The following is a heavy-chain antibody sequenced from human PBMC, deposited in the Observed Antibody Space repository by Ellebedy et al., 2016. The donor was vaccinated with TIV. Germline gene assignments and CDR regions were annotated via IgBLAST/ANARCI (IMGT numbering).Heavy chain of an antibody. D-gene: IGHD3-22*01. J-gene: IGHJ4*02. CDR3: AREVGRRNGYSY. Sequence: MPSETLSLTCAVPGDSIISSGYYWGWLRQSSGQGLEWIGSIYYGGRTFYNPSLKSRVTISVDTSKNQFSLNLNSVTAAETAIYYCAREVGRRNGYSYWGQGTLVTVSS. CDR1: GDSIISSGYY. V-gene: IGHV4-39*07. CDR2: IYYGGRT.